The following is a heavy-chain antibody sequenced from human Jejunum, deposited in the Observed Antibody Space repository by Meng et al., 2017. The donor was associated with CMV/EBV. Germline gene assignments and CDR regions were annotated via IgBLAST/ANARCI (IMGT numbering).Heavy chain of an antibody. D-gene: IGHD1-26*01. J-gene: IGHJ4*02. CDR3: ARHVSGSYHFCPAD. CDR2: MYYGVST. V-gene: IGHV4-39*01. Sequence: QLQLQESGPGLVKPSETLSLTCTVSGGSISSSSPYWGWIRQPPGKGLEYIGNMYYGVSTYYNPSLKGRVTISVDMSKNQFSLNLSSVTAADTAMYYCARHVSGSYHFCPADWGQGTLVTVSS. CDR1: GGSISSSSPY.